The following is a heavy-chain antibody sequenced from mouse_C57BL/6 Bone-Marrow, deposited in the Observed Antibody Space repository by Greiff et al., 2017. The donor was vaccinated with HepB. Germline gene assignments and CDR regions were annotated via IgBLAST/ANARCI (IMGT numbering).Heavy chain of an antibody. Sequence: DVKLVESGGGLVQSGRSLRLSCATSGFTFSDFYMEWVRQAPGKGLEWIAASRNKANDYTTEYSASVKGRFIVSRDTSQSILYLQMNALRAEDTAIYYCARGYYGSSLSYWYFDVWGTGTTVTVSS. D-gene: IGHD1-1*01. CDR3: ARGYYGSSLSYWYFDV. CDR1: GFTFSDFY. CDR2: SRNKANDYTT. V-gene: IGHV7-1*01. J-gene: IGHJ1*03.